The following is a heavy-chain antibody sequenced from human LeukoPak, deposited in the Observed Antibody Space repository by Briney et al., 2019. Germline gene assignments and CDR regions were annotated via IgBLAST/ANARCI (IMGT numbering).Heavy chain of an antibody. V-gene: IGHV3-7*01. Sequence: PGGSLRLSCAASGFTFSIYWMSWVRQAPGKGLEWVANIKQDGSEKYYVDSVKGRFTISRDNAKNSLYLQMNSLRAEDTAVYYCARDIAAAGNTFDYWGQGTLVTVSS. CDR2: IKQDGSEK. CDR3: ARDIAAAGNTFDY. CDR1: GFTFSIYW. D-gene: IGHD6-13*01. J-gene: IGHJ4*02.